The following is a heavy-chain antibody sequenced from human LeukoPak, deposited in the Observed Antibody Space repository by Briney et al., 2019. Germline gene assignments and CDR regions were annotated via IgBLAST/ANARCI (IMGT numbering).Heavy chain of an antibody. Sequence: PGGSLRLSCAASGFTFSSYGMHWVRQAPGKGLEWVAVIWYDGSNKYYADSVKGRFTISRDNSKNTLYLQMNSLRAEDTAVYYCAKEPDYGDYVGYYYYYMDVWGKGTTVTVS. V-gene: IGHV3-33*06. CDR3: AKEPDYGDYVGYYYYYMDV. J-gene: IGHJ6*03. CDR1: GFTFSSYG. D-gene: IGHD4-17*01. CDR2: IWYDGSNK.